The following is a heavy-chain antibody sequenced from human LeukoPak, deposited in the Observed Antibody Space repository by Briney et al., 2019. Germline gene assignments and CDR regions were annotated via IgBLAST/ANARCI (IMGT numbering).Heavy chain of an antibody. Sequence: ASVTVSCKVSGNSLTKLSMHWVRQPPGKGPEWMEGFEPEDGKIICAQKFEGRLTMTEDTSTETAYMELSSLRSEDTAVYYCAASSPYNWKAHDFWGQGSLVIVSS. V-gene: IGHV1-24*01. J-gene: IGHJ4*02. D-gene: IGHD1-1*01. CDR1: GNSLTKLS. CDR3: AASSPYNWKAHDF. CDR2: FEPEDGKI.